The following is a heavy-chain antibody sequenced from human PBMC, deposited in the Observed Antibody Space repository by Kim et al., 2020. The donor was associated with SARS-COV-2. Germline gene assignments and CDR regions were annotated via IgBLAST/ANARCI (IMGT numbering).Heavy chain of an antibody. CDR2: ITDTGNVQ. CDR1: GFTFSAYW. D-gene: IGHD3-16*01. V-gene: IGHV3-74*01. Sequence: GGSLRLSCTASGFTFSAYWMHWVRQAPGKGLVWVSRITDTGNVQSYADSVRGRFTSSRDNAKNTLYLQMNSLRAEDTAVYYCASDWGGPDHDWRFDHWGRGTLVTVSS. J-gene: IGHJ2*01. CDR3: ASDWGGPDHDWRFDH.